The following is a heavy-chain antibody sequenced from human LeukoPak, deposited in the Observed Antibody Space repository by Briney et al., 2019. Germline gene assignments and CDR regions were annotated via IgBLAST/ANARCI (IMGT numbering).Heavy chain of an antibody. CDR2: INHSGST. CDR3: ARAVAGTSVYFDY. D-gene: IGHD6-19*01. CDR1: GGSFSGYY. Sequence: SETLSLTCAVYGGSFSGYYWSWIRQPPGKGLEWIGEINHSGSTNYNPSLKSRATISVDKSKNQFSLKLTSVTAADTAVYFCARAVAGTSVYFDYWGQGTLVTVSS. J-gene: IGHJ4*02. V-gene: IGHV4-34*01.